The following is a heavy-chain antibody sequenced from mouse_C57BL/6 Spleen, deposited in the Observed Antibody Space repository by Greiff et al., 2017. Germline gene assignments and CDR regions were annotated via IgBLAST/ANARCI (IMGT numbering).Heavy chain of an antibody. J-gene: IGHJ3*01. Sequence: EVQVVESGGGLVKPGGSLKLSCAASGFTFSDYGMHWVRQAPEKGLEWVAYISSGSSTIYYADTVKGRFTISRDNAKNTLFLQMTSLRSEDTAMYYCARGYYGSSLFAYWGQGTLVTVSA. V-gene: IGHV5-17*01. CDR3: ARGYYGSSLFAY. CDR2: ISSGSSTI. CDR1: GFTFSDYG. D-gene: IGHD1-1*01.